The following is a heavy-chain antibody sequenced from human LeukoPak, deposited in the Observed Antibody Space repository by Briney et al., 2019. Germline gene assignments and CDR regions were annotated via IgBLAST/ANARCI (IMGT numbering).Heavy chain of an antibody. V-gene: IGHV3-30-3*01. CDR2: ISYDGSNK. Sequence: GGSLRLSCAASRFTFSSYDIHWVRQAPGKGLEWVAVISYDGSNKYYADSVKGRFTISRDNSKNTLYLQMNSLRAEDTAVYYCARDISPDWGQGTMVTVSS. CDR3: ARDISPD. CDR1: RFTFSSYD. J-gene: IGHJ3*01. D-gene: IGHD3-9*01.